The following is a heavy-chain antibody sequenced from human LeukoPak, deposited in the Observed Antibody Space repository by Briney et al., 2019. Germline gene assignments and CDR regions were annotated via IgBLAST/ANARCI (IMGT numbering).Heavy chain of an antibody. J-gene: IGHJ4*02. CDR2: VYHSGRT. Sequence: SETLSLTCTVSGGSISTYYWNWIRQPPGKGLEWIGYVYHSGRTNYNPSLKSRVTISIDTSKSQFSLKLSSVTAADTAVYYCARDLRSTYYYDSSGYYDPYYFDYWGQGTLVTVSS. CDR3: ARDLRSTYYYDSSGYYDPYYFDY. D-gene: IGHD3-22*01. CDR1: GGSISTYY. V-gene: IGHV4-59*01.